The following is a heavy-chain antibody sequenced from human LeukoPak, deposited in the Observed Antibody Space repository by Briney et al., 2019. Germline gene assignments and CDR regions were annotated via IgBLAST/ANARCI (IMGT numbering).Heavy chain of an antibody. CDR2: IRGSRSGLGSGN. J-gene: IGHJ4*02. CDR3: ARDDNWGFDY. V-gene: IGHV3-21*05. CDR1: GFTFSSYA. Sequence: GGSLRLSCAASGFTFSSYAMSWVRQAPGKGLEWVADIRGSRSGLGSGNYYADSVKGRFTISRDDAKNSHYLQMNSLRAEDTAFHYCARDDNWGFDYWGQGALVTVSS. D-gene: IGHD7-27*01.